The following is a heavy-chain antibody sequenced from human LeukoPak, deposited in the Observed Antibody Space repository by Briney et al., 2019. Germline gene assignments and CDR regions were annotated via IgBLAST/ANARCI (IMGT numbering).Heavy chain of an antibody. CDR1: GGSVSSGSYY. V-gene: IGHV4-61*01. CDR3: ARVAFYYYYYYGMDV. J-gene: IGHJ6*02. D-gene: IGHD2/OR15-2a*01. CDR2: TYYSGST. Sequence: PSETLSLTCTVSGGSVSSGSYYWSWIRQPPGKGLEWIGYTYYSGSTNYNPSLKGRVTISVDTSKNQFSLKLSSVTAADTAVYYCARVAFYYYYYYGMDVWGQGTTVTVSS.